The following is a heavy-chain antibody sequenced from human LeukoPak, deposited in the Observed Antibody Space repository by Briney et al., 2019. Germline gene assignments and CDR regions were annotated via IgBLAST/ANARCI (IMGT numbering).Heavy chain of an antibody. J-gene: IGHJ4*02. CDR3: TKISWNSGYPLDY. Sequence: PGGSLRLSCAAPGFDFKYDRMKWVRQAPGKGLEWVGRIKSKTDGGTTEYAAPVKGRFTISRDDSKNTLYLQMNSLKTEDTAVYYCTKISWNSGYPLDYWGQGTLVTVSS. CDR2: IKSKTDGGTT. V-gene: IGHV3-15*01. D-gene: IGHD5-12*01. CDR1: GFDFKYDR.